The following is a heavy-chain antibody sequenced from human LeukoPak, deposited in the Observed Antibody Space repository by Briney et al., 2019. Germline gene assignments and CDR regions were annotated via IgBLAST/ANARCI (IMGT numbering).Heavy chain of an antibody. J-gene: IGHJ4*02. D-gene: IGHD5-18*01. CDR3: ARAGYSYGTGYYFDY. CDR2: IYYTGAT. Sequence: SETLSPTCTVSGGSISSYYWSWIRLPPGKGLEWIGYIYYTGATYYNPSLKSRVTISLDTSKNQFSLKLSSVTAADATVYYCARAGYSYGTGYYFDYWGQGALVTVSS. CDR1: GGSISSYY. V-gene: IGHV4-59*01.